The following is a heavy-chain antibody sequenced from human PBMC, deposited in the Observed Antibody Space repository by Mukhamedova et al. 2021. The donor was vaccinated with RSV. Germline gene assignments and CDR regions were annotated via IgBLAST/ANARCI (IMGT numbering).Heavy chain of an antibody. CDR3: ARGIRAYCSSTSCQSY. CDR2: INPSGGST. V-gene: IGHV1-46*01. D-gene: IGHD2-2*01. J-gene: IGHJ4*02. Sequence: GIINPSGGSTSYAQKFQGRVTMTRDTSTSTVYMELSSLRSEDTAVYYCARGIRAYCSSTSCQSYWGQGTLVTVSS.